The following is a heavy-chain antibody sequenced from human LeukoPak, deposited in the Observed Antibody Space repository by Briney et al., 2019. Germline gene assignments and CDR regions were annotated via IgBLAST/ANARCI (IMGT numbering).Heavy chain of an antibody. CDR2: ISGSSSYI. D-gene: IGHD1-1*01. J-gene: IGHJ4*02. CDR1: GFTFSTHS. Sequence: GGSLRLSCAASGFTFSTHSMNWVRQAPGKGLEWVSSISGSSSYIYYAASVKGRFTISRDNAKNSLYLQMNILSAEDTAVYYCAREERDWPYFDYWGQGTLVTVSS. V-gene: IGHV3-21*01. CDR3: AREERDWPYFDY.